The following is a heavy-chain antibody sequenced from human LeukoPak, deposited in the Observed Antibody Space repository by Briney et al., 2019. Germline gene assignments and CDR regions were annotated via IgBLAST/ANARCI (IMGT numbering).Heavy chain of an antibody. CDR1: GYTFTGYY. D-gene: IGHD1-26*01. V-gene: IGHV1-2*02. CDR2: INPNSGGT. CDR3: ARGWSGSYYSHYYYYMDV. J-gene: IGHJ6*03. Sequence: GASVEVSCKASGYTFTGYYMHWVRQAPGQGLEWMGWINPNSGGTNYAQKFQGRVTMTRDTSISTAYMELSRLRSDDTAVYYCARGWSGSYYSHYYYYMDVWGKGTTVTVSS.